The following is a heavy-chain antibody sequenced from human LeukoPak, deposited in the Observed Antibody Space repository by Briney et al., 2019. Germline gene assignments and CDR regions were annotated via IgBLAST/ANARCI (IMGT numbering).Heavy chain of an antibody. CDR1: GGSFSGYY. D-gene: IGHD6-13*01. Sequence: PSETLSLTCAVYGGSFSGYYWSWIRQPPGKGLEWIGEINHSGSTNYNPSLKSRVTISVDTSKNQFSLKLSSVTAADTAVYYCARHGSVGTAAGTEPWGQGTLVTVSS. V-gene: IGHV4-34*01. CDR3: ARHGSVGTAAGTEP. CDR2: INHSGST. J-gene: IGHJ5*02.